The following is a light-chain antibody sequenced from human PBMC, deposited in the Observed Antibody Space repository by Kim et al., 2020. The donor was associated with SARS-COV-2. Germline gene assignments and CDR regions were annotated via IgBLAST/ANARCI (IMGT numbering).Light chain of an antibody. Sequence: DIQMTQSPSTLSASVGDRVTITCRASQSFSSWLAWYQQKPGKAPKLLIYDASNLESGVPSRFSGSGSGTEFTLTISSLQPDDFATYYCQQYNSYPLTFGQGTRLEIK. CDR1: QSFSSW. CDR2: DAS. CDR3: QQYNSYPLT. V-gene: IGKV1-5*01. J-gene: IGKJ5*01.